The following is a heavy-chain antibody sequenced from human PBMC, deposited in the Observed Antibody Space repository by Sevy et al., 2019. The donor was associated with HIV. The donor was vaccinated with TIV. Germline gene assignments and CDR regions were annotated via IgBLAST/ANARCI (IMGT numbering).Heavy chain of an antibody. CDR1: GGSISSYY. CDR2: IYTSGST. CDR3: AGSSWPLLGYFDL. Sequence: SETLSLTCTVSGGSISSYYWSWIRQPAGKGLEWIGGIYTSGSTNYNPSLKSRVTMSVDTSKNQFSLMLSSVTAADTAVYYCAGSSWPLLGYFDLWGRGTLVTVSS. V-gene: IGHV4-4*07. J-gene: IGHJ2*01. D-gene: IGHD5-12*01.